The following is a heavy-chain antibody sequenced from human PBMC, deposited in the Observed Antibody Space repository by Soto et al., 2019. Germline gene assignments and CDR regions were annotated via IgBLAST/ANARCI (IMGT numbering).Heavy chain of an antibody. CDR2: IYSGGST. V-gene: IGHV3-53*01. CDR3: ARGVLDDYSNYYYYGMDV. D-gene: IGHD4-4*01. Sequence: EVQLVESGGGLIQPGGSLRLSCAASGFTASSKYMSWVRQAPGKGLEWVSVIYSGGSTYYADSVKGRFTISRDNSKNTLYLQMNSLRAEDTAVYYCARGVLDDYSNYYYYGMDVWGQGTTVTVSS. CDR1: GFTASSKY. J-gene: IGHJ6*02.